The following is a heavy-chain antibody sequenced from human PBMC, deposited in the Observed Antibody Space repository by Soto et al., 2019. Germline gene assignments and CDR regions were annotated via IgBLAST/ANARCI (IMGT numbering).Heavy chain of an antibody. D-gene: IGHD3-10*01. Sequence: QVQLQESGPGLVKPSQTLSLTCTVSGGSISSGDYYWSWIRQPPGKGLEWIGYIYYGGSTFYNPSLRGRVTISVDTSKNQFSLKLSSVTAADTAVYYCARAQGSGFLVSWGQGTLGTVSS. J-gene: IGHJ4*02. CDR2: IYYGGST. V-gene: IGHV4-30-4*01. CDR3: ARAQGSGFLVS. CDR1: GGSISSGDYY.